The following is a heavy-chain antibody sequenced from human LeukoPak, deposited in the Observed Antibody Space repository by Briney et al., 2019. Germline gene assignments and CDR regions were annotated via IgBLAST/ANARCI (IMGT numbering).Heavy chain of an antibody. CDR1: GGSISSSTYY. Sequence: SETLSLTCTVSGGSISSSTYYWGWIRQPPGKGLEWIGSFYYSGSTYYNPSLKSRVTISVDTSKNQFSLKLSSVTAADAAVYYCARVQFPEQQPGPGYYFDYWGQGTLVTVPS. V-gene: IGHV4-39*07. CDR3: ARVQFPEQQPGPGYYFDY. D-gene: IGHD6-13*01. J-gene: IGHJ4*02. CDR2: FYYSGST.